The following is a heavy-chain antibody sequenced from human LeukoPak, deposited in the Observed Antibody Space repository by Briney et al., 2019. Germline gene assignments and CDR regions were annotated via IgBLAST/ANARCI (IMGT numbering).Heavy chain of an antibody. CDR2: INPNSGGT. Sequence: ASVKVSCKASGYTFTGYYMHWVRQAPGQGLEWMGWINPNSGGTNYAQKFQGRVTMTRDTSISTAYMELSRLRSDDTAVYYCARAGTMVRGVNRSWFDPWGQGTLVTVSS. D-gene: IGHD3-10*01. CDR3: ARAGTMVRGVNRSWFDP. J-gene: IGHJ5*02. V-gene: IGHV1-2*02. CDR1: GYTFTGYY.